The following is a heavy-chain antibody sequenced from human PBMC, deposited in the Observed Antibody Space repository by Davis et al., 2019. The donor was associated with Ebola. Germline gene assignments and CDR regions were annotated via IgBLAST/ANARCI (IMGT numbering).Heavy chain of an antibody. CDR2: INPGAGSI. Sequence: ASVKVSCKASGYTFTNYHMYWVRQAPGQGLEWMGVINPGAGSINYAQKFQGRVTMTRDMSTSTVYMELRSLRSEDTAFYHCVRDLNFWGQGTLVTVSS. CDR1: GYTFTNYH. CDR3: VRDLNF. J-gene: IGHJ4*02. V-gene: IGHV1-46*01.